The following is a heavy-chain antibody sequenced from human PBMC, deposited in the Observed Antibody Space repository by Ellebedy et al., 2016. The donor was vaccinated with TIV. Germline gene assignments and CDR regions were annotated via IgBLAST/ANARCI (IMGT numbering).Heavy chain of an antibody. CDR1: GFSFSDSS. CDR2: IRSRTNNYAT. CDR3: TREDTKPFDC. D-gene: IGHD2-8*01. V-gene: IGHV3-73*01. J-gene: IGHJ4*02. Sequence: GGSLRLSXAASGFSFSDSSIHWVRQASGKGLEWVGRIRSRTNNYATAYAESVKGRFTISRDDSKNTAYLQMDSLKSDDTAVYFCTREDTKPFDCWGQGILVTVSS.